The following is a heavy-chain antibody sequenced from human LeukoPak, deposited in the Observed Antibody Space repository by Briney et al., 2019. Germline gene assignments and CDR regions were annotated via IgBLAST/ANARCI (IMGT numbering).Heavy chain of an antibody. D-gene: IGHD2-8*01. J-gene: IGHJ6*02. V-gene: IGHV3-48*02. CDR3: ARDKNGYYYYGMDV. CDR1: GFSFNSYS. CDR2: ISSSSSTI. Sequence: GRSLRLSCAASGFSFNSYSMNWVRQAPGKGLEWVSYISSSSSTIYYADSVKGRFTTSRDNAKNSLYLQMNSLRDEDTAVYYCARDKNGYYYYGMDVWGQGTTVTVSS.